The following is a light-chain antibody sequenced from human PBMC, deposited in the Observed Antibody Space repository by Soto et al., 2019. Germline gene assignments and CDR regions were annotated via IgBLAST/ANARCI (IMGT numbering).Light chain of an antibody. CDR2: AAS. CDR1: QSVSNN. CDR3: QHYDIWPLT. V-gene: IGKV3-15*01. J-gene: IGKJ5*01. Sequence: IGLSQIPGTLSLSPGERATLSCRASQSVSNNYLAWYQQKPGQAPRLLIYAASTRATGVPARFSGSGSGTEFTLTISDLQSEDFAVYFCQHYDIWPLTFGGGTRLEIK.